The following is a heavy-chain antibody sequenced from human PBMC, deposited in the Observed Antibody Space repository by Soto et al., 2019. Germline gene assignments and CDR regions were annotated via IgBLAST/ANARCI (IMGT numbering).Heavy chain of an antibody. CDR2: FDPEDGET. CDR3: AYMKYYYYGMDV. J-gene: IGHJ6*02. Sequence: ASVKVSCKVSGYTLTELSMHWVRQAPGKGLEWMGGFDPEDGETIYAQKFQGRVTMTEDTSTDTAYMELSSLRSEDTAVYYCAYMKYYYYGMDVGGQGTTVTVSS. V-gene: IGHV1-24*01. CDR1: GYTLTELS.